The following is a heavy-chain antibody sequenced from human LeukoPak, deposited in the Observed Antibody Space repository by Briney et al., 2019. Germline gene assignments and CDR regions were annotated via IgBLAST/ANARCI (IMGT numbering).Heavy chain of an antibody. CDR3: ARSGMIIVGATNDWFDP. CDR2: INHSGST. V-gene: IGHV4-34*01. D-gene: IGHD1-26*01. CDR1: GGSFSGYY. J-gene: IGHJ5*02. Sequence: SETLSLTCAVYGGSFSGYYWSWIRQPPGKGLEWIGEINHSGSTNYNPSLKSRVTISVDTSKNQFSLKLSSVTAADTAVYYCARSGMIIVGATNDWFDPWGQGTLVTVSS.